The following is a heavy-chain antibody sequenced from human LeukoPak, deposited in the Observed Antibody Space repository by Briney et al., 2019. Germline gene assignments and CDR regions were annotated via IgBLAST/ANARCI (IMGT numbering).Heavy chain of an antibody. CDR2: IKQDGSEK. J-gene: IGHJ4*02. V-gene: IGHV3-7*03. CDR3: AKDTRDGYIGY. Sequence: GGSLRLSCAASGFTFSSYWTSWVRQAPGRGLEWVANIKQDGSEKYYVDSVKGRFTISRDNAKNSLYLQMNSLRAEDTAVYYCAKDTRDGYIGYWGQGTLVTVSS. D-gene: IGHD5-24*01. CDR1: GFTFSSYW.